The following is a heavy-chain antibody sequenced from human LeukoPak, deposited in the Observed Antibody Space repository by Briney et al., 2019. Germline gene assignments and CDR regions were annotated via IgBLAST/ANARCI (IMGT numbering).Heavy chain of an antibody. D-gene: IGHD6-13*01. Sequence: SVKVSCKASGGTFSSYAISWVRQAPGQGLEWMGGIIPILGIANYAQKFQGRVTITADKSTSTAYMELSSLRSEDTAVYYCARAGSSSSAFQHWGQGTLVTVSS. CDR2: IIPILGIA. CDR1: GGTFSSYA. V-gene: IGHV1-69*10. J-gene: IGHJ1*01. CDR3: ARAGSSSSAFQH.